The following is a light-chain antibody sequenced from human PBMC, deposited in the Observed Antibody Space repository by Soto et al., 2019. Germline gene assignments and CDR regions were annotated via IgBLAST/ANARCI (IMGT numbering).Light chain of an antibody. CDR3: QQTYSTLT. Sequence: DIQVTQSPSSLSASVGDRVTITCRANQNINKYLNWYQHKPGKAPNLLIYAASTLQTGVSSRFSGSGSGTDFTLTISSLQPEDFATYSCQQTYSTLTFGQVTRLEIK. CDR2: AAS. J-gene: IGKJ5*01. V-gene: IGKV1-39*01. CDR1: QNINKY.